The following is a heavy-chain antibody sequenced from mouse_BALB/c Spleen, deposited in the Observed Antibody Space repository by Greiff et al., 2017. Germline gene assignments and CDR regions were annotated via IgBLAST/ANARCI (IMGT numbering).Heavy chain of an antibody. CDR2: ISYSGST. Sequence: DVKLQESGPSLVKPSQTLSLTCSVTGDSITSGYWNWIRKFPGNKLEYMGYISYSGSTYYNPSLKSRISITRDTSKNQYYLQLNSVTTEDTATYYCARYRGGYDYEGFAYWGQGTLVTVSA. J-gene: IGHJ3*01. CDR3: ARYRGGYDYEGFAY. V-gene: IGHV3-8*02. D-gene: IGHD2-4*01. CDR1: GDSITSGY.